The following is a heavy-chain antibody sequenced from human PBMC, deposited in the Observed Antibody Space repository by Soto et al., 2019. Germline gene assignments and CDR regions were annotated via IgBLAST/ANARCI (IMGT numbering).Heavy chain of an antibody. CDR1: GYTFTSYG. D-gene: IGHD6-13*01. CDR2: ISAYNGKT. Sequence: QVQLVQSGAEVKKPGASVKVSCKASGYTFTSYGISSVRQAPGQGLEWMGWISAYNGKTNSAQKLQGRVTITTDTSTTTAYMELRSLSSDDTAVYYCARVIAAAADCDYWGQGTLVTVSS. CDR3: ARVIAAAADCDY. V-gene: IGHV1-18*01. J-gene: IGHJ4*02.